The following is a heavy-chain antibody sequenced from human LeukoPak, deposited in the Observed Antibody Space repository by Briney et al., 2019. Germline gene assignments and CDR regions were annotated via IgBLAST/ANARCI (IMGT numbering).Heavy chain of an antibody. D-gene: IGHD1-1*01. CDR2: INHSGST. Sequence: SETLSLTCAVYGGSFSGYYWSWIRQPPGKGLEWIGEINHSGSTNYNPSLKSRVTISVDTSKNQFSLKLSSVTAADTAVYYCARVLYYYYYMDVWGKGTTVTVSS. V-gene: IGHV4-34*01. CDR1: GGSFSGYY. J-gene: IGHJ6*03. CDR3: ARVLYYYYYMDV.